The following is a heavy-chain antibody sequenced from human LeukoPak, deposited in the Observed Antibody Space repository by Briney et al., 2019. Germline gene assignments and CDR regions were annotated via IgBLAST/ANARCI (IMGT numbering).Heavy chain of an antibody. Sequence: KPGGSLRLSCAASGFTVSNNYMSWVRHAPGEGLEWVSIIYNGGSTYYADSVKGRFTLSRDNSKNTLYLQMNSLRAEDTAVYYCARAVSNDYAAHWGQGTLVTVSS. V-gene: IGHV3-53*01. D-gene: IGHD4-17*01. CDR3: ARAVSNDYAAH. J-gene: IGHJ4*02. CDR1: GFTVSNNY. CDR2: IYNGGST.